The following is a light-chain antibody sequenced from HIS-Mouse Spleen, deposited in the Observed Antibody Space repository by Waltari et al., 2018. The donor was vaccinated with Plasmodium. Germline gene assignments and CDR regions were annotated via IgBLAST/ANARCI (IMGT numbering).Light chain of an antibody. V-gene: IGLV5-37*01. CDR1: SDINVGSYN. J-gene: IGLJ1*01. CDR2: YYSDSKK. CDR3: QSADSSGTYV. Sequence: PVLTQPPSSSASPGESARLTCTLPSDINVGSYNIYWYQQKQGIPPRYLLYYYSDSKKGQGAGVPSLFSGSKDASANTGILLISGLQSEDEADYYWQSADSSGTYVFGTGTKVTVL.